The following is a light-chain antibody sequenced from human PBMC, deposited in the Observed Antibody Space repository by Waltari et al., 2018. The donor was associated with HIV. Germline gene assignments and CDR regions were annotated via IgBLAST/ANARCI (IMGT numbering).Light chain of an antibody. CDR2: ASS. CDR1: QGLSRR. J-gene: IGKJ2*01. CDR3: QQLNSYPPT. V-gene: IGKV1-9*01. Sequence: DIQLTQSPSFLSASVGDRVIITCRASQGLSRRLAWYHQKPGTAPKLLIDASSTLQSGLPSRFSGNGSGTEFTLTISSLQPEDFATYYCQQLNSYPPTFGQGTKLEIK.